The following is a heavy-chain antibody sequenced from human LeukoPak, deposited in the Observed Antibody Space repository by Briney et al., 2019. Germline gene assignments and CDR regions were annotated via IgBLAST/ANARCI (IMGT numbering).Heavy chain of an antibody. CDR2: FYDSGNT. J-gene: IGHJ4*02. V-gene: IGHV4-38-2*02. D-gene: IGHD3-10*01. CDR3: ASIPLLWFGESSNY. Sequence: SETLSLTCTVSGYSNSSGYYWGWIRQPPGKGLEWIGSFYDSGNTYYNPSLKSRVTISVDTSKNQFSLKLSSVTAADTAVYYCASIPLLWFGESSNYWGQGTLVTVSS. CDR1: GYSNSSGYY.